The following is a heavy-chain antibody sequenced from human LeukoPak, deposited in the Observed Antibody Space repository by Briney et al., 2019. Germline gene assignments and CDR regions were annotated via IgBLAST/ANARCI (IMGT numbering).Heavy chain of an antibody. V-gene: IGHV3-20*04. CDR1: GFTFDDYA. CDR2: INWSGGST. CDR3: ARLSSSGNYSPIDY. J-gene: IGHJ4*02. Sequence: GGSLRLSCAASGFTFDDYAMNWVRQAPGKGLEWVSDINWSGGSTHYAHSAKGRFTISRDNAKNSLYLQMNSLRAEDTALYYCARLSSSGNYSPIDYWGQGTLVTVSS. D-gene: IGHD1-26*01.